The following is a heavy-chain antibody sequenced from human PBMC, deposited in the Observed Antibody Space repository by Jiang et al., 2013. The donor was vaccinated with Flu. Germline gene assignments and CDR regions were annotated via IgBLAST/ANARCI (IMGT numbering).Heavy chain of an antibody. V-gene: IGHV5-51*01. J-gene: IGHJ4*02. D-gene: IGHD5-12*01. CDR1: GYSFTSYW. Sequence: QLVESGAEVKKPGESLKISCKGSGYSFTSYWIGWVRQMPGKGLEWMGIIYPGDSDTRYSPSFQGQVTISADKSISTAYLQWSSLKASDTAMYYCARPRGYSGYDSGELDYWGQGTLVTVSS. CDR3: ARPRGYSGYDSGELDY. CDR2: IYPGDSDT.